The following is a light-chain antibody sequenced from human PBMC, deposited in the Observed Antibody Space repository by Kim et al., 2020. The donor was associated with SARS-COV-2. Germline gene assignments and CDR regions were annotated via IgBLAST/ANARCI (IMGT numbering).Light chain of an antibody. V-gene: IGLV2-14*03. CDR3: SSYTSSNTVV. J-gene: IGLJ2*01. CDR2: DVS. Sequence: QSALTQPASVSGSPGQSNTISCTGTSSDVGGYNYVSWYQQYPGKAPKLKIYDVSKRPSGVSNRFSGSKSGNTASLTISGLQAEDEADYYCSSYTSSNTVVFGGGTQLTVL. CDR1: SSDVGGYNY.